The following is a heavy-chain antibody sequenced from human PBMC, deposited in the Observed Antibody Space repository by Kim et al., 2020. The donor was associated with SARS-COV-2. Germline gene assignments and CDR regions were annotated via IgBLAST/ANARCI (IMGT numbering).Heavy chain of an antibody. CDR1: GFTFSHYA. Sequence: GGSLRLSCAASGFTFSHYAMTWVRQAPGKGLEWVSTISTSGGTYYSDSVKGRFTISRDNSKNTFFLQMNSLRVEDTAVYYCASTGFGEQDVWGQGTTVTVSS. J-gene: IGHJ6*02. D-gene: IGHD3-10*01. CDR2: ISTSGGT. CDR3: ASTGFGEQDV. V-gene: IGHV3-23*01.